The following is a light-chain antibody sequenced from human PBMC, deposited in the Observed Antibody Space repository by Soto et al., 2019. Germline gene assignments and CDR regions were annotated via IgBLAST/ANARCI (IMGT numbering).Light chain of an antibody. CDR2: GAT. Sequence: EIVLTQSPGTLSLSPGERATLSCRASQSVSNNYLAWYQQQPGQAPRLLIYGATNRATGIPDRFSGSGSGTDFTVTISGLEPEDFAVYYCEQYGSSGTFGQGTKVEIK. CDR3: EQYGSSGT. CDR1: QSVSNNY. J-gene: IGKJ1*01. V-gene: IGKV3-20*01.